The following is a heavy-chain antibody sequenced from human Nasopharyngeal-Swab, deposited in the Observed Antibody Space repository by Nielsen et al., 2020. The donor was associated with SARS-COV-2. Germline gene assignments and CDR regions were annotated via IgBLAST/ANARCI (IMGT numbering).Heavy chain of an antibody. Sequence: WIRQPPGKGLEWIGCIYYSGSTNYNPSLKSRVTISVDTSKNQFSLELSSVTAADTAVYYCARGGPGLELFSRFDPWGQGTLVTVSS. V-gene: IGHV4-59*01. CDR2: IYYSGST. CDR3: ARGGPGLELFSRFDP. D-gene: IGHD1-7*01. J-gene: IGHJ5*02.